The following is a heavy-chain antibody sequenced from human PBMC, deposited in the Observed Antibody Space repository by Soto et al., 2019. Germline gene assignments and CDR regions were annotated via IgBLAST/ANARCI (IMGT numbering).Heavy chain of an antibody. CDR2: IFYTGST. V-gene: IGHV4-59*12. Sequence: SETLSLTCTVSGGSITNYYWNWIRQAPGKGLEWIGYIFYTGSTNYNPSLKSRVTISVDMSENQFSLKLSSVTAADTAVYYCARRSRRTGIDYWGQGTLVTVSS. D-gene: IGHD7-27*01. J-gene: IGHJ4*02. CDR1: GGSITNYY. CDR3: ARRSRRTGIDY.